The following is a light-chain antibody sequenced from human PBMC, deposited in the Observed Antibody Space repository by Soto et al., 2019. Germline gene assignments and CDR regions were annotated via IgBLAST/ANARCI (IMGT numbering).Light chain of an antibody. Sequence: EIVLTQSPGTLSLSPGDRATLSCRASQSLSVSYIAWYQQKPGQAPRLLIYSTSTRAAGIPDRFTGRGSGTHFTLAISRLEPEDFALYYCHQFGDSPQTVGQGTTVEV. CDR2: STS. J-gene: IGKJ1*01. CDR1: QSLSVSY. V-gene: IGKV3-20*01. CDR3: HQFGDSPQT.